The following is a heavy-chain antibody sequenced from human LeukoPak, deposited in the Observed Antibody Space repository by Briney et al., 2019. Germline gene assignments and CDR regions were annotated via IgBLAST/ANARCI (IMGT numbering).Heavy chain of an antibody. CDR1: GFTFSTYW. V-gene: IGHV3-7*03. CDR3: ARGTYSGTWANWFDP. D-gene: IGHD6-13*01. CDR2: IRQDESEK. J-gene: IGHJ5*02. Sequence: GGSLRLSCVGSGFTFSTYWMNWVRQAPGKGLEWVASIRQDESEKYYVDSVKGRFTISRDNAKKSVCLQMNSLRAEDTAVYYCARGTYSGTWANWFDPWGQGTLVTVSS.